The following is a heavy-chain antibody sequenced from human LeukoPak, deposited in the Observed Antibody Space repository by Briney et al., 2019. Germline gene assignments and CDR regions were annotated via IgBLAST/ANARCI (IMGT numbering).Heavy chain of an antibody. V-gene: IGHV4-59*12. J-gene: IGHJ4*02. CDR1: GGSISDYY. CDR2: IYYSGST. D-gene: IGHD6-13*01. Sequence: SETLSLTCNVSGGSISDYYWSWIRQPPGKGLEWIGYIYYSGSTNNNPSLKSRVTISVDTSKNQFSLKLSSVTAADTAVYYCARGIAAAGPYYFDYWGQGTLVTVSS. CDR3: ARGIAAAGPYYFDY.